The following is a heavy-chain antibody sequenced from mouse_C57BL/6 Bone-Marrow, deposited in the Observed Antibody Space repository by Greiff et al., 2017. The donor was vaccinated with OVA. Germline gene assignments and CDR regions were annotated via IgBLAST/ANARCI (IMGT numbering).Heavy chain of an antibody. V-gene: IGHV1-80*01. J-gene: IGHJ4*01. CDR1: GYAFSSYW. CDR3: ARDSNYVGGAMDY. D-gene: IGHD2-5*01. CDR2: IYSGDGDT. Sequence: VQLQQSGAELVKPGASVKISCKASGYAFSSYWMNWVKQRPGKGLEWIGQIYSGDGDTNYNGKFKGKATLTADKSSSTAYMQLSSLTSEDSAVYFCARDSNYVGGAMDYWGQGTSVTVSS.